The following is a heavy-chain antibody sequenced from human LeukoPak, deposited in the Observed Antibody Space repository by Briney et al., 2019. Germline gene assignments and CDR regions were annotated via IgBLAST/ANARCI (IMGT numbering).Heavy chain of an antibody. CDR1: GFTVSSNY. Sequence: GGSLRPSCAASGFTVSSNYMSWVRQAPGKGLEWVSVIYSGGSTYYADSVKGRFTISRDNSKNTLYLQMNSLRAEDTAVYYCAATYGSGYFDYWGQGTLVTVSS. CDR3: AATYGSGYFDY. J-gene: IGHJ4*02. V-gene: IGHV3-53*01. CDR2: IYSGGST. D-gene: IGHD3-10*01.